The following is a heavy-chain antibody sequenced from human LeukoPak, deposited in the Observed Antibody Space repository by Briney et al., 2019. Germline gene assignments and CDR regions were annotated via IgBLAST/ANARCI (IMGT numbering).Heavy chain of an antibody. D-gene: IGHD2-2*02. CDR3: ARENHCSSTSCYTMGDYYYYMDV. CDR1: GFTFSSYS. J-gene: IGHJ6*03. CDR2: ISSSSSTI. Sequence: GGSLRLSCAASGFTFSSYSMNWVRQAPGKGLEWVSYISSSSSTIYYADSVKGRFTTSRDNAKNSLYLQMNSLRAEDTAVYYCARENHCSSTSCYTMGDYYYYMDVWGKGTTVTVSS. V-gene: IGHV3-48*01.